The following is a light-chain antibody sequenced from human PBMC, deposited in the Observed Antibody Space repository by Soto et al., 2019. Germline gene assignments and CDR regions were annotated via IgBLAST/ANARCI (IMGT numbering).Light chain of an antibody. CDR3: QQTYSTPRT. CDR2: AAS. Sequence: DIQMTQSPSSLSASVGDRVTLTCRASQSISSYLNWYQQEPGKAPKLLIYAASTLQRGVPSKYTGSGSGTDFTLTISSIQQEDFATYYCQQTYSTPRTFGQRTKLEIK. CDR1: QSISSY. V-gene: IGKV1-39*01. J-gene: IGKJ1*01.